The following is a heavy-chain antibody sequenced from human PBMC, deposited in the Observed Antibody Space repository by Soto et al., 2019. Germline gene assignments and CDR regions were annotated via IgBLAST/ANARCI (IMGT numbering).Heavy chain of an antibody. D-gene: IGHD4-17*01. Sequence: HPGGSLRLSCVASGFSFSSQAMHWVRQAPGKGLEWVSAIVAGGSSTYYADSVMGRFTISRDNSKNTLYLQMNSLRAEDTAVFYCAKAPAPDYGPLGSCVFQHWGEGPLVTVP. V-gene: IGHV3-23*01. CDR2: IVAGGSST. CDR3: AKAPAPDYGPLGSCVFQH. CDR1: GFSFSSQA. J-gene: IGHJ1*01.